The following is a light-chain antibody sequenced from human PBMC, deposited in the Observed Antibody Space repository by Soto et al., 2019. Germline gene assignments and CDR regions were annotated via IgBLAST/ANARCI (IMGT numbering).Light chain of an antibody. V-gene: IGKV3D-7*01. J-gene: IGKJ5*01. CDR1: QSIDSNY. CDR2: GAS. Sequence: SNSAGTLSLNPGERATLSCRASQSIDSNYLSWYQQKPGQAPRLIISGASTRATGTPARFSGSGSGTDFTLTISSLQPEDFAVYYCQQDYNLPFPFGQVTRLE. CDR3: QQDYNLPFP.